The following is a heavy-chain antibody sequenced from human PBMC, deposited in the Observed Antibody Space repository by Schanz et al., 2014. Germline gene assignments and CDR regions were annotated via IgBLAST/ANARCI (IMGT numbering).Heavy chain of an antibody. CDR2: IIPVLNIA. V-gene: IGHV1-69*04. CDR1: GYTFTSHG. J-gene: IGHJ4*02. D-gene: IGHD6-19*01. Sequence: QVQLVQSGAEVRKPGASVKVSCKASGYTFTSHGISWVRQAPGQGLEWMGKIIPVLNIATYAQRFQGRVSITADKSTFTAYMELSGLRSEDTAVYYCARDLISSGWYGWGQGTLVTVSS. CDR3: ARDLISSGWYG.